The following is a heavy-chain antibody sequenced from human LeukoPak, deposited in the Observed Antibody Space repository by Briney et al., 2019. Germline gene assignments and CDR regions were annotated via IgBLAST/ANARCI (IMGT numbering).Heavy chain of an antibody. CDR3: ARDLRFGELSEY. CDR2: INWNGGST. Sequence: PGGSLRLSCAASGFTFDDYGMSWVRQAPGKGLEWVSGINWNGGSTGYADSVKGRLTISRDNAKTSLYLQMNSLRAEDTALYYCARDLRFGELSEYWGQGILVTVSS. J-gene: IGHJ4*02. CDR1: GFTFDDYG. V-gene: IGHV3-20*04. D-gene: IGHD3-10*01.